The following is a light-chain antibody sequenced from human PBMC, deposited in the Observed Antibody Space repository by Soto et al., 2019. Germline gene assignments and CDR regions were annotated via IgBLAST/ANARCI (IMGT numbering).Light chain of an antibody. Sequence: IVLTQSPATLSFSPGEIATLSCSSSQSVSSNLAWYQQIPGRAPRLLIYGASTRASGIPARFSASGSGTEFTLTISSLQSEDFAVYYCQQFNYWPPITFGQGTRLEIK. CDR3: QQFNYWPPIT. V-gene: IGKV3-15*01. CDR2: GAS. CDR1: QSVSSN. J-gene: IGKJ5*01.